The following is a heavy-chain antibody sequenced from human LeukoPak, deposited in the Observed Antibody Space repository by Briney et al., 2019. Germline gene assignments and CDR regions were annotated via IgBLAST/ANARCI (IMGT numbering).Heavy chain of an antibody. CDR3: ARGWGRFDD. CDR1: GFSFDTFGMR. D-gene: IGHD7-27*01. Sequence: ESGPTLVNPTQTLTVTCTFSGFSFDTFGMRVSWIRQPPGKAPEWLGRIDWDDDKLYSTSLKTRLTISKDTSKNKVVLTMTNMDPVDTATYYCARGWGRFDDWGQGTLVTVSS. CDR2: IDWDDDK. V-gene: IGHV2-70*04. J-gene: IGHJ4*02.